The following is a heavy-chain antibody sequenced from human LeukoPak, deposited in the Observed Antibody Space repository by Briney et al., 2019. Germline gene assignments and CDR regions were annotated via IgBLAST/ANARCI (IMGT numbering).Heavy chain of an antibody. D-gene: IGHD6-13*01. Sequence: PSEPLSLTCTVSGGSISSHYWSWIRQPPGKGLEWIGYIYYSGSTNYNPSLKSRVTISVDTSKNQFSLKLSSVTAADTAVYYCARGSSSWYLYYYYYYMDVWGKGPRSPSP. J-gene: IGHJ6*03. CDR2: IYYSGST. CDR3: ARGSSSWYLYYYYYYMDV. V-gene: IGHV4-59*11. CDR1: GGSISSHY.